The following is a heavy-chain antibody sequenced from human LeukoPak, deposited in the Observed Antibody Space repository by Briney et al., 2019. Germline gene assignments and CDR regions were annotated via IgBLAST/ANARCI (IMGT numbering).Heavy chain of an antibody. D-gene: IGHD3-22*01. V-gene: IGHV3-23*01. CDR3: AKRGVVIRVILVGFHKEANYFDS. CDR1: GITLSNYG. Sequence: GGSLRLSCAVSGITLSNYGMSWVRQAPGKGLEWLAGISGSGGRTNYADSVKGRFTISRDNAKNTLYLQMNSLRAEDTAVYFCAKRGVVIRVILVGFHKEANYFDSWGQGGLVTVSS. CDR2: ISGSGGRT. J-gene: IGHJ4*02.